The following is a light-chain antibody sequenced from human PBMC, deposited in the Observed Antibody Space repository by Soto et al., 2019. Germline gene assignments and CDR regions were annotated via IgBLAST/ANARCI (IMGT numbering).Light chain of an antibody. J-gene: IGLJ1*01. CDR1: SSDVGGYNY. CDR3: SSYTSSSPPYV. V-gene: IGLV2-14*01. CDR2: DVS. Sequence: QSALTQPASVSGSPGQLITISCTGTSSDVGGYNYVSWYQQHPGKAPKLMIYDVSNRPSGVSNRFSGSKSGNTASLTISGLQAEDEADYYCSSYTSSSPPYVFGTGTKVTVL.